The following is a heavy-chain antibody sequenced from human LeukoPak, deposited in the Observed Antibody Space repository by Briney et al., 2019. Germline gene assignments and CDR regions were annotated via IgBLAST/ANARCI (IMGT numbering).Heavy chain of an antibody. D-gene: IGHD1-26*01. CDR3: ARDLGAWEPHFDY. CDR2: ISSSGNTI. CDR1: GFTFSSYE. J-gene: IGHJ4*02. V-gene: IGHV3-48*03. Sequence: GGSLRLSCAASGFTFSSYEMNWVRQAPGKGREWVSYISSSGNTIYYADSVKGRFTISKDNAKNSLYLQMNSLRAEDTAVYYCARDLGAWEPHFDYWGQGTLVTVSS.